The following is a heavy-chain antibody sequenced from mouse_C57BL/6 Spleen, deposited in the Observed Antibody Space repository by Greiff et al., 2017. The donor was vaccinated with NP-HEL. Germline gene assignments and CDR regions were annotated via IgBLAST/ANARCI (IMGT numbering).Heavy chain of an antibody. CDR3: ARKRTSFAY. CDR2: INPSTGGT. Sequence: VQLQQSGPELVKPGASVKISCKASGYSFTGYYMNWVKQSPEKSLGWIGEINPSTGGTTYNQKFKAKATLTVDKSSSTAYMQLKSLTSEDSAVYYCARKRTSFAYWGQGTLVTVSA. V-gene: IGHV1-42*01. J-gene: IGHJ3*01. CDR1: GYSFTGYY.